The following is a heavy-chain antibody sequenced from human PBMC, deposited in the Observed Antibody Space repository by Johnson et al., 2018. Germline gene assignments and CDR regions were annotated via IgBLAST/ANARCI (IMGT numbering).Heavy chain of an antibody. Sequence: VQLVQSGGGVVQPGRSLRLSCAASGFTFSSYAMHWVRQAPGKGLEWVAVISYDGSNKYYADSVKGRFTISRDNSKNTLYLQMNSLRAEDTAVYYRARSSWDWNYVRAFDIWGQGTMVTVSS. V-gene: IGHV3-30-3*01. CDR2: ISYDGSNK. J-gene: IGHJ3*02. CDR3: ARSSWDWNYVRAFDI. D-gene: IGHD1-7*01. CDR1: GFTFSSYA.